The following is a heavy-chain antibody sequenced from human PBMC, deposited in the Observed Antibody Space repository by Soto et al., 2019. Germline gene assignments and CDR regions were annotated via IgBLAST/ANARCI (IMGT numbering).Heavy chain of an antibody. CDR3: ARGVRAETYYNAFDY. Sequence: QVQLVESGGGVVQPGSSLRLSCAASGFSFKNYAFHWVRQAPRKGLEWVALISHNDEPKIFYADSVQGRFTISRDNFKNTVYLQMNSLRDEDTAVYHCARGVRAETYYNAFDYWGQGTQVTVSS. D-gene: IGHD3-10*01. CDR1: GFSFKNYA. CDR2: ISHNDEPKI. V-gene: IGHV3-30-3*01. J-gene: IGHJ4*01.